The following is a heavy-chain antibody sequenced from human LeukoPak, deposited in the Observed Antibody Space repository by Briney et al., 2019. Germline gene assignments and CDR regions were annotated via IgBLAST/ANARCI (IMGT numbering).Heavy chain of an antibody. D-gene: IGHD3-3*01. V-gene: IGHV1-69*13. CDR2: IIPILGTA. CDR1: GGTFSSYA. Sequence: SVKVSRKASGGTFSSYAISWVRQAPGQGLEWMGGIIPILGTANYAQKFQGRVTITADESTSTAYMELSSLRSEDTAVYYCARDTTSSLRFSTKLDYWGQGTLVTVSS. CDR3: ARDTTSSLRFSTKLDY. J-gene: IGHJ4*02.